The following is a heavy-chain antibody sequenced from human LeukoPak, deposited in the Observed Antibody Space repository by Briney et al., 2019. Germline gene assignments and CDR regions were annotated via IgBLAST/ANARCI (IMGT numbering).Heavy chain of an antibody. Sequence: ASVKVSCKVSGYSLTDLSMHWVRRAPGQGLEWMGGFDPDYGETFYAQKLQGRVTMTEDTSADTAYMELSSLRPDDTAVYYCASYGDPNDAFDIWGQGTMVTVSS. CDR3: ASYGDPNDAFDI. D-gene: IGHD2-21*02. V-gene: IGHV1-24*01. J-gene: IGHJ3*02. CDR2: FDPDYGET. CDR1: GYSLTDLS.